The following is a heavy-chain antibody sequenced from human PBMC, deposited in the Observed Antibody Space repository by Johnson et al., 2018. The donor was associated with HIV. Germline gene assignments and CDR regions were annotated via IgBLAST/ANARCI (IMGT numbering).Heavy chain of an antibody. Sequence: QVQLVESGGGVVQPGGSLRLSCAASGFTFSSYGMHWVRQAPGKGLEWVAFIRYDGSNKNYTDSVKDRFTISRDSSKNAVYLQMSSLRAEDTAVYYCARGLVGWASTVASYAFDIWGQGTMVTVSS. CDR2: IRYDGSNK. D-gene: IGHD6-19*01. V-gene: IGHV3-30*02. CDR1: GFTFSSYG. J-gene: IGHJ3*02. CDR3: ARGLVGWASTVASYAFDI.